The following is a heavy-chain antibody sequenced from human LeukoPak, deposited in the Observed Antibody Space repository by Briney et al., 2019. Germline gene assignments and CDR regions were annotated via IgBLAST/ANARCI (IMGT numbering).Heavy chain of an antibody. V-gene: IGHV4-34*09. J-gene: IGHJ6*03. CDR3: AREGCSSTSCYRELRYYYYYMDV. CDR1: GGSFSGYS. CDR2: INHSGST. Sequence: PSETLSLTCAVYGGSFSGYSWSWIRQPPGKGLEWIGEINHSGSTNYNPSLKSRVTISVDTSKNQFSLKLSSVTAADTAVYYCAREGCSSTSCYRELRYYYYYMDVWGKGTTVTVSS. D-gene: IGHD2-2*02.